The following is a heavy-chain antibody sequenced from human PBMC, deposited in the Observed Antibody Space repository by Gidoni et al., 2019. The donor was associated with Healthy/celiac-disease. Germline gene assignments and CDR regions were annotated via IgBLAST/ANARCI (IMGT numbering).Heavy chain of an antibody. CDR3: ARVGGDYGDYEEFY. Sequence: QVQLQESAPGLVKPSQPLSLTRTVSVVSISSGDYYWSWIRQPPGKWLEWLGYIYYSGSTYYNPSLKSRVTISVDTSKNQFSLKLSSVTGADSAVYYCARVGGDYGDYEEFYWGQGTLVTVSS. V-gene: IGHV4-30-4*01. J-gene: IGHJ4*02. D-gene: IGHD4-17*01. CDR2: IYYSGST. CDR1: VVSISSGDYY.